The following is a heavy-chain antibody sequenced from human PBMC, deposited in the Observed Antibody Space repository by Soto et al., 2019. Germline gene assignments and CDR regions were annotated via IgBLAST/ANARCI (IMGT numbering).Heavy chain of an antibody. J-gene: IGHJ5*02. CDR2: INPSGGST. CDR3: ARDGSYGSGSPHLGWFDP. Sequence: GASVKVSSKASGYTFTSYYMHSLRQAPGPGLEWMGIINPSGGSTSYAQKFQGRVTMTRDTSTSTVYMELSSLRSEDTAVYYCARDGSYGSGSPHLGWFDPWGQGTLVTVSS. V-gene: IGHV1-46*01. CDR1: GYTFTSYY. D-gene: IGHD3-10*01.